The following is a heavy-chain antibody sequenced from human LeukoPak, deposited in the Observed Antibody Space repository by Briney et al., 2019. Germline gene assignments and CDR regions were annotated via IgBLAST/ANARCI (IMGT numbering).Heavy chain of an antibody. J-gene: IGHJ6*03. D-gene: IGHD2-2*03. CDR1: GGSFSGYY. V-gene: IGHV4-34*01. CDR3: ARGFRGYCSSTSCYLYYYYYYMDV. CDR2: IYHSGST. Sequence: SETLSLTCAVSGGSFSGYYWSWIRQPPGKGLEWIGEIYHSGSTNYNPSLKSRVTISVDTSKNQFSLKLSSVTAADTAVYYCARGFRGYCSSTSCYLYYYYYYMDVWGKGTAVTVSS.